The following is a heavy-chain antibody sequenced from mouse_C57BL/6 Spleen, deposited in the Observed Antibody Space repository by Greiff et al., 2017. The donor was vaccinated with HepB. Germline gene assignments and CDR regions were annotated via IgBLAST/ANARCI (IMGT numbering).Heavy chain of an antibody. CDR2: IHPNSGST. Sequence: QVQLKQPGAELVKPGASVKLSCKASGYTFTSYWMHWVKQRPGQGLEWIGMIHPNSGSTNYNEKFKSKATLTVDKSSSTAYMQLSSLTSEDSAVYYCARYYDYDGAMDYWGQGTSVTVSS. D-gene: IGHD2-4*01. V-gene: IGHV1-64*01. J-gene: IGHJ4*01. CDR1: GYTFTSYW. CDR3: ARYYDYDGAMDY.